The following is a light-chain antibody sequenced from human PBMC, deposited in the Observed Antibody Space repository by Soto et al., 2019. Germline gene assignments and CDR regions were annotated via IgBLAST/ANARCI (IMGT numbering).Light chain of an antibody. J-gene: IGKJ1*01. CDR2: DAS. Sequence: DIQVTQSPPTLSASVGDRVTITCRASQTISTWMAWYQQKPGKAPKLLVYDASTLQSGVASRFSGSGSGTEFTLIISGLQTDDSATYYCQQYTNTNNPWMFGQGTKGDIK. CDR1: QTISTW. V-gene: IGKV1-5*01. CDR3: QQYTNTNNPWM.